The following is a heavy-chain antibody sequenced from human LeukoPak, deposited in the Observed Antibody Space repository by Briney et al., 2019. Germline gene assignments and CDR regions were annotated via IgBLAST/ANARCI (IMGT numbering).Heavy chain of an antibody. V-gene: IGHV3-30-3*01. CDR1: GFTFSSYA. CDR2: ISYDGSNK. D-gene: IGHD2-15*01. Sequence: TGRSLRLSCAASGFTFSSYAMRWVRQAPGKGLEWVAVISYDGSNKYYADSVKGRFTISRDNSKNTLYLQMNSLRAEDTAVYYCARDGAEGYCSGGSCYSLYYWGQGTLVTVSS. J-gene: IGHJ4*02. CDR3: ARDGAEGYCSGGSCYSLYY.